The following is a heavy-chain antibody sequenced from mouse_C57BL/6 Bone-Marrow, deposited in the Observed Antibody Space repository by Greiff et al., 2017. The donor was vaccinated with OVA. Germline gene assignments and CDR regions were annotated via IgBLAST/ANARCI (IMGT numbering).Heavy chain of an antibody. J-gene: IGHJ3*01. V-gene: IGHV1-62-2*01. CDR3: ARHEDVRDDDAWFAY. CDR2: FYHGIGCI. Sequence: QVQLQQSGAELVRPGASVKLSCTASGYPFTEYSIPWVKQSPGQGLEWIGWFYHGIGCIKYDEKFKGQATLTADKSSSTVYMELSRLTSEDAAVYFCARHEDVRDDDAWFAYWGQGTLVTVSA. D-gene: IGHD2-4*01. CDR1: GYPFTEYS.